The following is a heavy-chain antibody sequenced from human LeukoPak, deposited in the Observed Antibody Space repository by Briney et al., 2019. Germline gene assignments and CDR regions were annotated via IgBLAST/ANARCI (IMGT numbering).Heavy chain of an antibody. V-gene: IGHV3-74*01. CDR2: INSDGSST. Sequence: GGSLRLSCAASGFTFSSYWMHWVRQAPGKGLVWVSRINSDGSSTSYADSVKGRFTISRDNAKNTLSLQMNSLRAEDTAVYYCAKDWNVAVAGMGAFDYWGQGTLVTVSS. CDR3: AKDWNVAVAGMGAFDY. D-gene: IGHD6-19*01. CDR1: GFTFSSYW. J-gene: IGHJ4*02.